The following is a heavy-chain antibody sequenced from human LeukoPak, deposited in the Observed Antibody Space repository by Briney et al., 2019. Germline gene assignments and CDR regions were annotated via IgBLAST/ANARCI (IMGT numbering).Heavy chain of an antibody. V-gene: IGHV3-23*01. CDR1: GFTFSNYA. Sequence: PGGSLRLSCAASGFTFSNYAMSWVRQAPGKGLEWASAISNGGDTIYYADSVKARSTVSRDNSKHTVFVEMNSLRADYTAMYYCARGPYYGSGSHFSYYGMDVWGQGTTVTVSS. J-gene: IGHJ6*02. D-gene: IGHD3-10*01. CDR3: ARGPYYGSGSHFSYYGMDV. CDR2: ISNGGDTI.